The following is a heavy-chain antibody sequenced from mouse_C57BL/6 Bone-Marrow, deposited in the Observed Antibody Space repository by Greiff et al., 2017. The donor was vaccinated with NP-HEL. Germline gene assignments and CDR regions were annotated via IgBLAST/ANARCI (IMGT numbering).Heavy chain of an antibody. Sequence: VQLQQSGPELVKPGASVKISCKASGYTFTDYYMNWVKQSHGKSLEWIGDINPNNGGTSYNQKFKGKATLTVDKSSSTAYMELRSLTSEDSAVYYCARSDYGSSYVGYFDYWGQGTTLTVSS. CDR1: GYTFTDYY. CDR3: ARSDYGSSYVGYFDY. D-gene: IGHD1-1*01. V-gene: IGHV1-26*01. CDR2: INPNNGGT. J-gene: IGHJ2*01.